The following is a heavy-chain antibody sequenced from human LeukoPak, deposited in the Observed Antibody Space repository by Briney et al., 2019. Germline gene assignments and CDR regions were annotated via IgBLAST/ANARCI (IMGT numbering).Heavy chain of an antibody. CDR1: GFTFSDYW. Sequence: PGGSLRLSCKASGFTFSDYWMHWVRQAPGKGPVWVSRIISDGSSVSYVDSVKGRFIMSRDNAKTTLYLQMNSLRVEDTAVYYCARRLTQYDCFDPWGQGILVTVSS. D-gene: IGHD2-2*01. V-gene: IGHV3-74*01. J-gene: IGHJ5*02. CDR2: IISDGSSV. CDR3: ARRLTQYDCFDP.